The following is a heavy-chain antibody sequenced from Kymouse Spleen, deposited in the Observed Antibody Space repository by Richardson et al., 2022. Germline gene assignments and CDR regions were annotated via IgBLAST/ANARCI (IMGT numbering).Heavy chain of an antibody. J-gene: IGHJ4*02. CDR3: ASIAVAEGYFDY. V-gene: IGHV3-33*01. D-gene: IGHD6-19*01. CDR2: IWYDGSNK. CDR1: GFTFSSYG. Sequence: QVQLVESGGGVVQPGRSLRLSCAASGFTFSSYGMHWVRQAPGKGLEWVAVIWYDGSNKYYADSVKGRFTISRDNSKNTLYLQMNSLRAEDTAVYYCASIAVAEGYFDYWGQGTLVTVSS.